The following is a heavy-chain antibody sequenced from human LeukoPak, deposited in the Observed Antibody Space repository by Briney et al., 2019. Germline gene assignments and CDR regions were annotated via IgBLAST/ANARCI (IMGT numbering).Heavy chain of an antibody. J-gene: IGHJ4*02. CDR3: ARAKPKNMVRGLIMRRESRYYFDY. Sequence: GGSLRLSCAASGFTSSSYAMSWVRQAPGKGLEWVSAISGSGGNTYFADSVKGRFTISRDNSKSTLYIQMNSLRAEDTAVYYCARAKPKNMVRGLIMRRESRYYFDYWGQGTLVTVSS. V-gene: IGHV3-23*01. CDR2: ISGSGGNT. D-gene: IGHD3-10*01. CDR1: GFTSSSYA.